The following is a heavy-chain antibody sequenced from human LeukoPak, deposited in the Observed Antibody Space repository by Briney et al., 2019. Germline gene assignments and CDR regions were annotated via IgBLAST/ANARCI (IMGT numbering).Heavy chain of an antibody. V-gene: IGHV4-61*05. J-gene: IGHJ4*02. CDR1: GGSISSSSSY. Sequence: SETLSLTCTVSGGSISSSSSYWSWIRQSPGKGLEWIGYIYYDGSTNYNPSLKSRITISVDSSKNQFSLKLSSVTAADTAFYYCATATRGYNYGYDYWGQGTLVTVSA. D-gene: IGHD5-18*01. CDR3: ATATRGYNYGYDY. CDR2: IYYDGST.